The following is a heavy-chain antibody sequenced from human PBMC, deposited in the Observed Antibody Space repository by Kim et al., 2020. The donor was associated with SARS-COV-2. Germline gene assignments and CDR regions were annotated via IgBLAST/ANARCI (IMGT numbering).Heavy chain of an antibody. V-gene: IGHV3-9*01. D-gene: IGHD6-13*01. CDR2: ISWNSGSI. CDR3: AKDFAGSSSWYYFDY. CDR1: GFTFDDYA. Sequence: GGSLRLSCAASGFTFDDYAMHWVRQAPGKGLEWVSGISWNSGSIGYADSVKGRFTISRDNAKNSLYLQMNSLRAEDTALYYCAKDFAGSSSWYYFDYWG. J-gene: IGHJ4*01.